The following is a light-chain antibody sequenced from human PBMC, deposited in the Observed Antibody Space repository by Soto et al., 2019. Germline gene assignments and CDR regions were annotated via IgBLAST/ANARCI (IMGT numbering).Light chain of an antibody. V-gene: IGKV3-20*01. CDR1: QSVSSSY. CDR2: GAS. Sequence: EIVLTQSPGTVSLSPGERATLSCRASQSVSSSYLAWYQQKPGQAPRLLIYGASSRATGIPDRFSGSGSGTDFTLTISRLEPVDFAGSCCQQYGSSPVLTLGRGTKVDI. J-gene: IGKJ4*01. CDR3: QQYGSSPVLT.